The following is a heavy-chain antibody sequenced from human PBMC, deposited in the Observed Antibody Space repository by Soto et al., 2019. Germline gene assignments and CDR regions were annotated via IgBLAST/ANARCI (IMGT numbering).Heavy chain of an antibody. Sequence: GGSLRLSCAASGFTFSSYAMSWVRQAPGKGLEWVSAISGSGGSTYYADSVKGRFTISRDNSKNTLYLQMNSLRAEDTAVYYCAKVLSMTDFWSGFETYYFDYWGQGTLVTVSS. V-gene: IGHV3-23*01. J-gene: IGHJ4*02. D-gene: IGHD3-3*01. CDR2: ISGSGGST. CDR3: AKVLSMTDFWSGFETYYFDY. CDR1: GFTFSSYA.